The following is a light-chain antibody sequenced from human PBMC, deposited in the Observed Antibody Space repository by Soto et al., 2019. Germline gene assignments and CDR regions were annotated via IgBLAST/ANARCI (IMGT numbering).Light chain of an antibody. V-gene: IGKV3-20*01. CDR2: GAS. J-gene: IGKJ5*01. Sequence: EIVLTQSPATLSLSRGERATLSCRASHSVRSYLLWYQQKPGQAPRLLMSGASSRASGVPVRFSGSGSGTDFTLTISRLEPEDFALYYCQQYGGSPITFGLGTRLEIK. CDR1: HSVRSY. CDR3: QQYGGSPIT.